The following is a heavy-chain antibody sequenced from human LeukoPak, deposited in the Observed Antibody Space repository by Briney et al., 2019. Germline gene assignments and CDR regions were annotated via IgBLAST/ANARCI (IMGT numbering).Heavy chain of an antibody. CDR1: GYTFTSYG. Sequence: ASVKVSCKASGYTFTSYGISWVRQAPGQGLEWMGWIRAYNGNTNYAQKLQGRVTMTTDTSTSTAYMELRSLRSDDTAVYYCARDLYGSGSYYNVLTWFDPWGQGTLVTVSS. CDR3: ARDLYGSGSYYNVLTWFDP. V-gene: IGHV1-18*04. D-gene: IGHD3-10*01. J-gene: IGHJ5*02. CDR2: IRAYNGNT.